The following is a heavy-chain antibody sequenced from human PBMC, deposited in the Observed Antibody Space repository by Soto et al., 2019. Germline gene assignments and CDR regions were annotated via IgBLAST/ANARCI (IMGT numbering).Heavy chain of an antibody. Sequence: SVKVSCKASGGTFSSYAISWVRQAPGQGLEWMGGIIPIFGTANYAQKFQGRVTITADESTSTAYMELSSLRSEDTAVYYCAGPIVVVVAATQDYYGMDVWGQGTTVTVSS. CDR3: AGPIVVVVAATQDYYGMDV. CDR2: IIPIFGTA. V-gene: IGHV1-69*13. CDR1: GGTFSSYA. D-gene: IGHD2-15*01. J-gene: IGHJ6*02.